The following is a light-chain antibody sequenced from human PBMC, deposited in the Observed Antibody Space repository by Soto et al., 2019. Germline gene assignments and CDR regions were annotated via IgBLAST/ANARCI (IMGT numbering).Light chain of an antibody. V-gene: IGKV3-11*01. Sequence: EIVLTQSPATLSLSPRERATLSCRASQSVSSYLAWYQQKPGQAPRLLIYDASNTATVITARFSGSGSGTDFTLTISGLEPEYFAVYYCEQRSNCPPKYTFGQGTKLEIK. J-gene: IGKJ2*01. CDR1: QSVSSY. CDR2: DAS. CDR3: EQRSNCPPKYT.